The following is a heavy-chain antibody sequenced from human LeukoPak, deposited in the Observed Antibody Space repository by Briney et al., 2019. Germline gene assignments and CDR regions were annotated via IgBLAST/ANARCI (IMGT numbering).Heavy chain of an antibody. CDR3: AKDMGKMTTPGGWFDP. Sequence: GGSLRLSCAASGFTFSSYGMHWVRQAPGKGLEWVAVIWYDGSNKYYADSVKGRFTISRDNSKNTLYLQTNSLRAEDTAVYYCAKDMGKMTTPGGWFDPWGQGTLVTVSS. CDR1: GFTFSSYG. V-gene: IGHV3-33*06. D-gene: IGHD4-11*01. CDR2: IWYDGSNK. J-gene: IGHJ5*02.